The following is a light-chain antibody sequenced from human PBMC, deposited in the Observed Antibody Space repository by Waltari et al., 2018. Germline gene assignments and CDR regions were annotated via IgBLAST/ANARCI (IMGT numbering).Light chain of an antibody. V-gene: IGKV3D-20*02. CDR2: DIS. Sequence: EKVMTQSPATLSLSPGERATLSCRASQSVGNYLAWYQQKPGQAPRLLIYDISSRATGIPDRFSGSGSGTDFTLTISRLEPEDVGTYYCLQRIEWPLTFGGGTKVEI. CDR3: LQRIEWPLT. J-gene: IGKJ4*01. CDR1: QSVGNY.